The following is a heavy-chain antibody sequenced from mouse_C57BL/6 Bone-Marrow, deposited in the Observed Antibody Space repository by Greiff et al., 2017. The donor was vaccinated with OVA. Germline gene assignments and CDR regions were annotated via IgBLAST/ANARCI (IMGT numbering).Heavy chain of an antibody. CDR3: ARQLCFDY. D-gene: IGHD3-1*01. CDR2: ISSGSSTI. Sequence: EVHLVESGGGLVKPGGSLKLSCAASGFTFSDYGMHWVRQAPGKGLEWVADISSGSSTIYYADTVTGRFTIARDKAKNTLFLQMTSLRSEDTAMYYCARQLCFDYWGQGTTLTVSS. J-gene: IGHJ2*01. V-gene: IGHV5-17*01. CDR1: GFTFSDYG.